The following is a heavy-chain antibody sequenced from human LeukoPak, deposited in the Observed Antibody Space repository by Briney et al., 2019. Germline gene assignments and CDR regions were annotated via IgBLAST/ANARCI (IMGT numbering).Heavy chain of an antibody. CDR3: ARGGTVADINALDL. D-gene: IGHD6-19*01. CDR1: GGSFSGYY. Sequence: SETLSLTCTVYGGSFSGYYWTWIRQPPGKGLEWIGEINQSGNTNSNPSLKSRVTISRDASKNQFSLGLTAVTAADTAVYYCARGGTVADINALDLWGRGTLVAVSS. CDR2: INQSGNT. J-gene: IGHJ5*02. V-gene: IGHV4-34*01.